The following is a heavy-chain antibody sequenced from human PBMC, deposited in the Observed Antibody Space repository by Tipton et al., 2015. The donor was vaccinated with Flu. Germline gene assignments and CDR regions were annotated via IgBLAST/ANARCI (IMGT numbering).Heavy chain of an antibody. Sequence: SLRLSCTASGFTFKNYGMHWVRQAPGEGLEWVAVISFGGSETHYADSVKGRFTISRDTSKNTLYLHMSRLRMEDTAIYYCAKRKASAGTYFYYYGMDVWGQGTTVTVSS. V-gene: IGHV3-30*18. CDR1: GFTFKNYG. D-gene: IGHD6-13*01. J-gene: IGHJ6*02. CDR2: ISFGGSET. CDR3: AKRKASAGTYFYYYGMDV.